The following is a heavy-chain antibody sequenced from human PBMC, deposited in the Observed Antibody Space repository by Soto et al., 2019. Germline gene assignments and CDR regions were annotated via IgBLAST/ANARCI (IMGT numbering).Heavy chain of an antibody. CDR1: GFAFGRDA. J-gene: IGHJ5*02. CDR3: ARDQISGWYDN. Sequence: EVQLLESGGGLVKPRGSLRLSCAASGFAFGRDALSWVRQAPGKGLEWVSAMGGSVDSKSYADSVKGRFTISRDDPKNTLFLEMNSLRPEDTAIYFCARDQISGWYDNWGQGTLVTVSS. D-gene: IGHD6-19*01. CDR2: MGGSVDSK. V-gene: IGHV3-23*01.